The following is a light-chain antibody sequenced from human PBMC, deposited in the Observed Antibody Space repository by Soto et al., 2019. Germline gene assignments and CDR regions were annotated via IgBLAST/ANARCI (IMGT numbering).Light chain of an antibody. J-gene: IGKJ1*01. CDR1: QSVSSNS. CDR2: GAS. Sequence: EIVLAQSPGTLSLSPGESATLSCRTGQSVSSNSLAWYQQRPGQAPRLLIYGASSRATGIPDRFSGIGSGTVFTLAISRLEPEDFAVYYCQQYGISPMFGRGTKVEIK. CDR3: QQYGISPM. V-gene: IGKV3-20*01.